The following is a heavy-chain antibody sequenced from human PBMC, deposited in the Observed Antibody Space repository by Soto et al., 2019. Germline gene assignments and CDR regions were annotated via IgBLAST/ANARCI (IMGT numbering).Heavy chain of an antibody. V-gene: IGHV3-33*01. CDR2: IWYDGSNK. CDR1: GFTFSSYG. Sequence: QVQLVESGGGVVQPGRSLRLSCAASGFTFSSYGMHWVRQAPGKGLEWVAVIWYDGSNKYYADSVKGRFTISRDNSKNTLYRHLNGLGCEDTAVYYCARDNARGAPLYYYYCMDVWGQGTTVTVSS. CDR3: ARDNARGAPLYYYYCMDV. D-gene: IGHD1-26*01. J-gene: IGHJ6*02.